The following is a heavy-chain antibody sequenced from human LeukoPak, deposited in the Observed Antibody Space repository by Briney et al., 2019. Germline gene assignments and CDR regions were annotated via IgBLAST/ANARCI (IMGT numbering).Heavy chain of an antibody. CDR2: INHSGST. Sequence: PSETLSLTCAVYGGSFSGYYWSWIRQPPGKGLEWIGEINHSGSTNYNPSLKSRVTISVDTSKNQFSLKLSSVTAADTAVYYCARPYYDFWSGYYTDAFDIWGQGTMVTVSS. V-gene: IGHV4-34*01. D-gene: IGHD3-3*01. J-gene: IGHJ3*02. CDR3: ARPYYDFWSGYYTDAFDI. CDR1: GGSFSGYY.